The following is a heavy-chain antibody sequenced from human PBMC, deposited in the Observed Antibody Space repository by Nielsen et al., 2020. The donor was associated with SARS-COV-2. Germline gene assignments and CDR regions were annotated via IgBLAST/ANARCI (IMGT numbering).Heavy chain of an antibody. CDR1: GFTVSSNY. Sequence: GGSLRLSCAASGFTVSSNYMSWVRQAPGKGLEWVSVIYSGGSTYYADSVKGRFTISRHNSKNTLYLQMNSLRAEDTAVYYCARDMLWRGYFDWLSRTDYGMDVWGQGATVTVSS. CDR2: IYSGGST. J-gene: IGHJ6*02. CDR3: ARDMLWRGYFDWLSRTDYGMDV. D-gene: IGHD3-9*01. V-gene: IGHV3-53*04.